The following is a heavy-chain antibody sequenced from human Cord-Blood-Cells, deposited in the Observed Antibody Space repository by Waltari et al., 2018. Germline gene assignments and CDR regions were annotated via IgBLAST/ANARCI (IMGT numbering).Heavy chain of an antibody. V-gene: IGHV1-24*01. CDR1: GYTLTELS. CDR3: ATELEYSSSSGRAFDI. Sequence: QVQLVQSGADVKKPGASVKVSCKVSGYTLTELSMHWVRQAPGKGLEWMGGFDPEDGETIYAQKFQGRVTMTEDTSTDTAYMELSSLRSEDTAVYYCATELEYSSSSGRAFDIWGQGTMVTVSS. D-gene: IGHD6-6*01. J-gene: IGHJ3*02. CDR2: FDPEDGET.